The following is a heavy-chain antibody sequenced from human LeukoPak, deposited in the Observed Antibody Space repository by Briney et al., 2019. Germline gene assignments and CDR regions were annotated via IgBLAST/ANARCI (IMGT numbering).Heavy chain of an antibody. CDR3: ARDFPGYSSGWPSWFDY. D-gene: IGHD6-19*01. CDR2: FYTSRST. Sequence: PPETLCLTSALSGGSITSYFWSTIRQPARPGRQWIGRFYTSRSTNYNPSLRTRVSISVDKSKIQFSLNLSSVTAADTAVYYCARDFPGYSSGWPSWFDYWGQGTLVTVSS. CDR1: GGSITSYF. V-gene: IGHV4-4*07. J-gene: IGHJ4*02.